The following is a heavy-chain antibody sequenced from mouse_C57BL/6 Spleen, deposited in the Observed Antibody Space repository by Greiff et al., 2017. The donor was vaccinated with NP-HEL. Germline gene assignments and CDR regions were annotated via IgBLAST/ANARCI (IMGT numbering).Heavy chain of an antibody. CDR1: GYTFTDYY. V-gene: IGHV1-19*01. J-gene: IGHJ4*01. CDR3: ARKSPYAMDD. CDR2: INPYNGGT. Sequence: EVQLQQSGPVLVKPGASVKMSCKASGYTFTDYYMNWVKQSHGKSLEWIGVINPYNGGTSYNQKFKGKATLTVDKSSSTAYMELNSLTSEDSAVYYCARKSPYAMDDWGQGTSVTVSS.